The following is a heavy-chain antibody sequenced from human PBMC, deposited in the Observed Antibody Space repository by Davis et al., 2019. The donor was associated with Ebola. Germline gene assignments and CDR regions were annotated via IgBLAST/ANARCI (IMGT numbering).Heavy chain of an antibody. D-gene: IGHD4-17*01. J-gene: IGHJ4*02. CDR3: ARGGDPIDV. Sequence: PGGSLRLSCAASGFIFSNDRMNWIRQAPGKGLEWVVYISGSGYVIYYADSVKGRFTFSRDNAKNSLYLQMNSLRAEDAAVYYCARGGDPIDVWGQGTLVTVSS. CDR2: ISGSGYVI. CDR1: GFIFSNDR. V-gene: IGHV3-48*03.